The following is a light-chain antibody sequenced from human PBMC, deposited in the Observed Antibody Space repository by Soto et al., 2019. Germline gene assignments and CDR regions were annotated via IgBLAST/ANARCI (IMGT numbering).Light chain of an antibody. CDR2: DAS. J-gene: IGKJ4*01. CDR1: QIIGRW. CDR3: QQEYLQST. V-gene: IGKV1-5*01. Sequence: EIRMSQSPATLSISVGDRVSLPFRASQIIGRWLAWYQQKPGKAPKLLIYDASSLESGVPSRFSGSGSGTEFTLTIISLEHDDFATCYWQQEYLQSTFGEGTKVDVK.